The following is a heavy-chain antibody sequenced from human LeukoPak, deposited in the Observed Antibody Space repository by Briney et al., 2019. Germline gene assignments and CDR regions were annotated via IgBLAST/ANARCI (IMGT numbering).Heavy chain of an antibody. D-gene: IGHD2-21*01. CDR1: GFTFSSYS. J-gene: IGHJ4*02. Sequence: GGSLRLSCAASGFTFSSYSMNWVRQAPGKGLEWVSYISSSSSTIYYADSVKGRFTIPRDNAKNSLYLQMNSLRDEDTAVYYCARGRPDGTAYTIPPIWYFDYWGQGTLVTVSS. V-gene: IGHV3-48*02. CDR3: ARGRPDGTAYTIPPIWYFDY. CDR2: ISSSSSTI.